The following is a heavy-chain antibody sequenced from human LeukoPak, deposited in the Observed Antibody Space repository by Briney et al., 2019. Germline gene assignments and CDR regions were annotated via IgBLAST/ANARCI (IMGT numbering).Heavy chain of an antibody. J-gene: IGHJ6*03. CDR3: ARELMDDSSGYYYGDYYYYYMDV. V-gene: IGHV1-69*06. D-gene: IGHD3-22*01. CDR2: IIPIFGTA. Sequence: EASVKVSCKASGGTLSSYAISWVRQAPGQGLEWMGRIIPIFGTANYAQKSQGRVTITADKSTSTAYMGLSSLRSEDTAVYYCARELMDDSSGYYYGDYYYYYMDVWGKGTTVTVSS. CDR1: GGTLSSYA.